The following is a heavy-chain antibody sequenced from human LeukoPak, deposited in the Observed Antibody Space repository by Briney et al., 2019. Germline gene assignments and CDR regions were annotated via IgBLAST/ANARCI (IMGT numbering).Heavy chain of an antibody. CDR2: ICSSSSYM. CDR3: ARSDYGDNDYYLGMDV. D-gene: IGHD4-17*01. CDR1: GFTFSSNS. Sequence: SGGSLRLSCAASGFTFSSNSMNWVRQAPGKGLEWVSSICSSSSYMYSADSMKGRSTISRDNAKTSLYLQKNTSGAEHTAVYYCARSDYGDNDYYLGMDVWGPGAPVTVSS. J-gene: IGHJ6*02. V-gene: IGHV3-21*01.